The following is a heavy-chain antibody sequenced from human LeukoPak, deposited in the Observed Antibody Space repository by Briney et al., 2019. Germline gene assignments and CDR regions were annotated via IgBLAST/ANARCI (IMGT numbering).Heavy chain of an antibody. CDR3: ARDPSGSYSY. Sequence: EWVSSISSSSSYIYYADSVKGRFTISRDNAKNSLYLQMNSLRAEDTAVYYCARDPSGSYSYWGQGTLVTVSS. CDR2: ISSSSSYI. V-gene: IGHV3-21*01. J-gene: IGHJ4*02. D-gene: IGHD1-26*01.